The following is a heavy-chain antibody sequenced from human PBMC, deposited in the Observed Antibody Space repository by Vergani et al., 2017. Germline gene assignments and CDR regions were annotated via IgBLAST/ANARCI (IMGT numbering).Heavy chain of an antibody. D-gene: IGHD3-3*01. J-gene: IGHJ4*02. CDR3: ARDPSTYDFWGGYYDY. CDR2: ISYDGSNK. CDR1: GFTFSSYA. Sequence: QVQLVESGGGVVQPGRSLRLSCAASGFTFSSYAMHWVRQAPGKGLEWVAVISYDGSNKYYADSVKGRFTISRDNSKNTLYLQMNSLRAEDTAVYYCARDPSTYDFWGGYYDYWGQGTLVTVSS. V-gene: IGHV3-30-3*01.